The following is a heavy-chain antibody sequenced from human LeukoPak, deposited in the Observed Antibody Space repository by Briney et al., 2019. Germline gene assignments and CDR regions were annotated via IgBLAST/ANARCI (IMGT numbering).Heavy chain of an antibody. J-gene: IGHJ4*02. D-gene: IGHD3-3*01. CDR3: VASRWSGALDF. CDR1: SIRFADHW. Sequence: GGSLRLSCVGSSIRFADHWMLWVRQVPGKPPAWVARSDRDGVVREYADSVKGRFTIPRDNARNTIHLEMNRLEVEDTAIYYCVASRWSGALDFWGQGSLVTVSS. V-gene: IGHV3-74*01. CDR2: SDRDGVVR.